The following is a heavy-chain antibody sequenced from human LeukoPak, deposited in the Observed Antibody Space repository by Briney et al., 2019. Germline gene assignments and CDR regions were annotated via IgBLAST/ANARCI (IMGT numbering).Heavy chain of an antibody. CDR2: MSYSRNT. CDR3: ARFSSGSNWFDA. Sequence: SETLSLACTLSCPSISSQFWSWIRQPPGKRPEYIGYMSYSRNTNYNPSLKSRVTISLDPTKNQFSLKLRSLNGADTAVYYCARFSSGSNWFDAWGQGTLVTVSS. V-gene: IGHV4-59*11. CDR1: CPSISSQF. J-gene: IGHJ5*02.